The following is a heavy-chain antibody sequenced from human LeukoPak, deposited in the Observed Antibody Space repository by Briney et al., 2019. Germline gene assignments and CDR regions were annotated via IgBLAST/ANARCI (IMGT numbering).Heavy chain of an antibody. CDR1: EFTFSSYA. CDR2: ISGSGNST. Sequence: GGSLRLSCLASEFTFSSYAMNWVRQAPGKGLEWVSGISGSGNSTYYADSVKGRFTISRDNSKNTLYLQMNSLRAEDTAVCYCAKHPPVTTVRFWYFDFWGQGTLVTVSS. V-gene: IGHV3-23*01. J-gene: IGHJ4*02. CDR3: AKHPPVTTVRFWYFDF. D-gene: IGHD4-17*01.